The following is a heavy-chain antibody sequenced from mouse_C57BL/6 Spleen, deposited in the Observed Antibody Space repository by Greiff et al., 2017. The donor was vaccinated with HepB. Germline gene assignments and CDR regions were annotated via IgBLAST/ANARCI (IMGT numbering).Heavy chain of an antibody. CDR1: GYTFTSYW. V-gene: IGHV1-52*01. Sequence: QVQLQQPGAELVRPGSSVKLSCKASGYTFTSYWMHWVKQRPIQGLEWIGNIDPSDSETHYNQKFKDKATLTVDKSSSTAYMQLSSLTSEDSAVYYCARYDYYAMDYWGLGTSVTVSS. CDR3: ARYDYYAMDY. CDR2: IDPSDSET. J-gene: IGHJ4*01.